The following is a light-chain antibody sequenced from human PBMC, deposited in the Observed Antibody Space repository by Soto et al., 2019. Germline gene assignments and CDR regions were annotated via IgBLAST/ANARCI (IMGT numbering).Light chain of an antibody. CDR2: GAS. J-gene: IGKJ5*01. V-gene: IGKV3-20*01. CDR3: QQYGNSPIT. Sequence: EILVTQSPGTLSLSPGERATLSCRASQSVSNSYLAWYQQKPGQAPMLLIYGASSRATGIPDRFSGSGSGTDFTLTISRLEPEDFAVYHCQQYGNSPITFGQGTRLEIK. CDR1: QSVSNSY.